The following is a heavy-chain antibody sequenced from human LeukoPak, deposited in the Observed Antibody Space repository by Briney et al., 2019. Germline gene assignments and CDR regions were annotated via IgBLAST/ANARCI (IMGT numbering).Heavy chain of an antibody. CDR1: GFTFTNYA. J-gene: IGHJ4*02. CDR3: AKAVHPSSWYGDY. Sequence: PGGSLRLSCAVSGFTFTNYAMHWVRQAPGKGLEWVAIISNDGNNKYYADSAKGRFTISRDTSKNTLYPQMDSLRAEDTTVYYCAKAVHPSSWYGDYWGQGTLVTVSS. D-gene: IGHD6-13*01. CDR2: ISNDGNNK. V-gene: IGHV3-30*18.